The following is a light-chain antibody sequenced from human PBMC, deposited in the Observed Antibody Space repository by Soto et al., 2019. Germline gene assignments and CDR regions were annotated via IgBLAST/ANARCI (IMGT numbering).Light chain of an antibody. CDR2: ENA. CDR3: QSYEDKTWV. CDR1: SGSISSNY. V-gene: IGLV6-57*04. J-gene: IGLJ3*02. Sequence: NFMLTQPHSVSESPGKTVTISCTRSSGSISSNYVLWYQRRPGSAPTTVIYENAQRPSGVPDRFSGSIDTSSNSASLTISGLKTEDEADYYCQSYEDKTWVFGGGTKVTVL.